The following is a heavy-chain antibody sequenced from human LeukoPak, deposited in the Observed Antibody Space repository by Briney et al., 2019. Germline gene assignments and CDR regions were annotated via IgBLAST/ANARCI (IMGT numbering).Heavy chain of an antibody. V-gene: IGHV3-30-3*01. J-gene: IGHJ4*02. D-gene: IGHD6-13*01. CDR3: ARDRSSSWYYFDFDY. CDR2: ISYDGSNK. Sequence: LPGLSLTLSCAASGFIFSSSAMHWVRQAPGKGLEWVAIISYDGSNKYCADSVKGRFTISRDNSRNTLYLQMNSLRAEDTAVYYCARDRSSSWYYFDFDYWGQGTLVTVSS. CDR1: GFIFSSSA.